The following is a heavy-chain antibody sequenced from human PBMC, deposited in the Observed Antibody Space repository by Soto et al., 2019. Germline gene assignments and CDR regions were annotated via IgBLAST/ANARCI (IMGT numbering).Heavy chain of an antibody. CDR1: GYTFNTYA. J-gene: IGHJ4*02. CDR3: ARGRTWGARDFDY. V-gene: IGHV1-18*01. CDR2: ISAYNGHA. Sequence: QVQLVQSGAEVKRPGASVRVSCKASGYTFNTYAISWVRQAPGQGLEWMGWISAYNGHADYAPKFQVRVTMTTDTSTNTASMALRGLRSDDTAVYYCARGRTWGARDFDYWGQGNLVTVSS. D-gene: IGHD3-16*01.